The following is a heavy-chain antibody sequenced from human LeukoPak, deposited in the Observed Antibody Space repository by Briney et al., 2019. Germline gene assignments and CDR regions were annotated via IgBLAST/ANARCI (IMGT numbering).Heavy chain of an antibody. CDR3: ARDNFRNGYYMDV. CDR2: IYYSGST. V-gene: IGHV4-61*01. CDR1: GGSVSSGSYY. Sequence: SETLSLTCTVSGGSVSSGSYYWSWIRQPPGKGLEWIGYIYYSGSTNYNPSLKSRVTISVDTSKNQFSLKLSSVTAADTAVYYCARDNFRNGYYMDVWGKGTTVTVSS. D-gene: IGHD2-8*01. J-gene: IGHJ6*03.